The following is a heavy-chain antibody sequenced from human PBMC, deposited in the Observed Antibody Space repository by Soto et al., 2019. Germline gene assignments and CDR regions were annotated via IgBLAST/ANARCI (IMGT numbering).Heavy chain of an antibody. J-gene: IGHJ6*02. D-gene: IGHD4-17*01. V-gene: IGHV4-39*01. CDR1: GGSISSSSYY. Sequence: SETLSLTCTVSGGSISSSSYYWGWIRQPPGKGLEWIGSIYYSGSTYYNPSLKSRVTISVDTSKNQLSLKLSSVTAADTAVYYCARQNYGDWYYGMDVWGQGTTVTVSS. CDR2: IYYSGST. CDR3: ARQNYGDWYYGMDV.